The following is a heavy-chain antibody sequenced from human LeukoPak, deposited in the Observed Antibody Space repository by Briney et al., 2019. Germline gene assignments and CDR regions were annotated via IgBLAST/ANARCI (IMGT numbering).Heavy chain of an antibody. D-gene: IGHD6-13*01. J-gene: IGHJ4*02. CDR3: ARARYSSSWVAPDY. CDR1: GYTFTSYD. CDR2: INTNTGNP. Sequence: ASVKVSCKASGYTFTSYDINWVRQATGQGLEWMGWINTNTGNPTYAQGFTGRFVFSLDTSVSTAYLQISSLKAEDTAVYYCARARYSSSWVAPDYWGQGTLVTVSS. V-gene: IGHV7-4-1*02.